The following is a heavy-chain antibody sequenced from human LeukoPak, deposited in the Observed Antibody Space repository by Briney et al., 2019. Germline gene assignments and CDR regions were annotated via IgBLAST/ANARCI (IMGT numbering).Heavy chain of an antibody. CDR1: GFTFSSYA. Sequence: GGSLRLSSAASGFTFSSYAMSWVRQAPGKGLEGVSAICGSGGSAYYADSVKGRFTISRDNSKDTLYLQMNSLRAEDTAVYYCAKDYYGSGSHSLYYYYYMDVWGKGTTVTVSS. CDR3: AKDYYGSGSHSLYYYYYMDV. CDR2: ICGSGGSA. V-gene: IGHV3-23*01. D-gene: IGHD3-10*01. J-gene: IGHJ6*03.